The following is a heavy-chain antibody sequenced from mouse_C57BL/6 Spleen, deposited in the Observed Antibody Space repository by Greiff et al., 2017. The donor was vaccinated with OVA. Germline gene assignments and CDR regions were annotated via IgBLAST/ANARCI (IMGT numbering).Heavy chain of an antibody. CDR1: GYTFTGYW. V-gene: IGHV1-9*01. Sequence: VQLQQSGAELMKPGASVKLSCKAPGYTFTGYWIAWVKQRPGHGLEWIGEILPGSGSTNYNEKFKGKATFTADTSSNTAYMQLSSLTTEDSAIDYCASATVVARAMDYWGQGTSVTVSA. CDR3: ASATVVARAMDY. J-gene: IGHJ4*01. D-gene: IGHD1-1*01. CDR2: ILPGSGST.